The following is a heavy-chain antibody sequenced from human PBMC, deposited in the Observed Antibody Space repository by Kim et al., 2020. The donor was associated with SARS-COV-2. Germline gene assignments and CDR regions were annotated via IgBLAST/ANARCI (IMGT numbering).Heavy chain of an antibody. CDR2: ISGSGGST. CDR3: AKKVGITIFGVVIDHYYYYGMDV. CDR1: GFTFSSYA. Sequence: GGSLRLSCAASGFTFSSYAMSWVRQAPGKGLEWVSAISGSGGSTYYADSVKGRFTISRDNSKNTLYLQMNSLRAEDTAVYYCAKKVGITIFGVVIDHYYYYGMDVWGQGTTVTVSS. V-gene: IGHV3-23*01. D-gene: IGHD3-3*01. J-gene: IGHJ6*02.